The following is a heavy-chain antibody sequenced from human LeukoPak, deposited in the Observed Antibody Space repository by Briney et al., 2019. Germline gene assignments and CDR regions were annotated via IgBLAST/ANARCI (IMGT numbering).Heavy chain of an antibody. D-gene: IGHD5-18*01. CDR3: ARPRGYSYGPPYY. V-gene: IGHV5-10-1*01. J-gene: IGHJ4*02. CDR1: GYSFTSYW. Sequence: GESLKISCKGSGYSFTSYWISWVRQMPGKGLEWMGRIDPSDSYTNYSPSFQGHVTISADKSISTAYLQWSSLKASDTAMYHCARPRGYSYGPPYYWGQGTLVTVSS. CDR2: IDPSDSYT.